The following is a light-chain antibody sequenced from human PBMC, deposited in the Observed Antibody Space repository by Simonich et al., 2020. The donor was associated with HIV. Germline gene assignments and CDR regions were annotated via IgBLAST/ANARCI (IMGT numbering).Light chain of an antibody. CDR3: CSYAVGVI. Sequence: QSALTQPASVSGSPGQSLTISCTGTSVYVGGYNYVSWYPQPPGKAPKLMIYDVSKWPSGVTDRFSGSKYGNTDSLTISGLQAEDEADYYCCSYAVGVIFGGGTKRTVL. CDR2: DVS. CDR1: SVYVGGYNY. J-gene: IGLJ2*01. V-gene: IGLV2-14*01.